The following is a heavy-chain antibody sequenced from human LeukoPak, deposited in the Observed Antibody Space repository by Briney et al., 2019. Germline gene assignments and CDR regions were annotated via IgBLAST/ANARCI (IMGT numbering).Heavy chain of an antibody. J-gene: IGHJ4*02. CDR1: GGTFSSYA. D-gene: IGHD6-19*01. Sequence: ASVKVSCKASGGTFSSYAISWVRQAPGQGLEWMGWINPNSGGTNYAQKFQGGVTMTRDTSISTAYMELSRLRSDDTAVFYCATSSGWKSNIDYWGQGTLVTVSS. CDR2: INPNSGGT. CDR3: ATSSGWKSNIDY. V-gene: IGHV1-2*02.